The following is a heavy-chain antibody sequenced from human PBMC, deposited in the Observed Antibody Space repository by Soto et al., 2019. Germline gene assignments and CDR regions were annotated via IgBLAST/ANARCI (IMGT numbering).Heavy chain of an antibody. CDR1: GGSSSSGGYS. CDR2: IYHSGST. J-gene: IGHJ4*02. D-gene: IGHD5-12*01. CDR3: ARGMATRYYFDY. V-gene: IGHV4-30-2*01. Sequence: TLSLTCAVSGGSSSSGGYSWSWIRQPPGKGLEWIGYIYHSGSTYYNPSLKSRVTISVDRSKNQFSLKLSSVTAADTAVYYCARGMATRYYFDYWGQGTLVTVSS.